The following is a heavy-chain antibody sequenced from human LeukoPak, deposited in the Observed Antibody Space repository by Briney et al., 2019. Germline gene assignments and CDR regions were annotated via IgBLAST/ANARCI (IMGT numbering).Heavy chain of an antibody. CDR3: ARVVGYCSSTSCYRFVPRSNWFDP. V-gene: IGHV4-34*01. Sequence: SETLSLTCAVYGGSFSGYYWSWIRQPPGKGLEWIGEINHSGSTNYNPSLKSRVTISVDTSKNQFSLKLSSVTAADTAVYYCARVVGYCSSTSCYRFVPRSNWFDPWGQGTLVTVSS. D-gene: IGHD2-2*01. CDR1: GGSFSGYY. CDR2: INHSGST. J-gene: IGHJ5*02.